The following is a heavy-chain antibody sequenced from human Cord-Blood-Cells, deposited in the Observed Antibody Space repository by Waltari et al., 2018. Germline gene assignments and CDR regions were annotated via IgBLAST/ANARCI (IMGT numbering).Heavy chain of an antibody. CDR1: GYTFTSYA. CDR2: INASNGNT. V-gene: IGHV1-3*01. Sequence: QVQLVQSGAEVKKPGASVKVSCKASGYTFTSYAMHWVRQAPGQRLEWMGWINASNGNTKYSQKFQGRVTITRDTSAGTAYMELSSLRSEDTAVYYCARGGSIAAAYYWYFDLWGRCTLVTVSS. D-gene: IGHD6-13*01. CDR3: ARGGSIAAAYYWYFDL. J-gene: IGHJ2*01.